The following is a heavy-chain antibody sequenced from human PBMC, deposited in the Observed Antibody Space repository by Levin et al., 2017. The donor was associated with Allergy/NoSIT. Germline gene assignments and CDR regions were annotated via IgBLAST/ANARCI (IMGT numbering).Heavy chain of an antibody. V-gene: IGHV5-51*01. CDR2: IYPDDSDT. Sequence: GGSLRLSCKGSGYSFTTNWIGWVRQMPGKGLEWMGIIYPDDSDTRYSPSFQGQVTFSADKSINTAYLQWSSLKASDTAIYFCARVDGSTWYLDYWGQGTLVTVSS. D-gene: IGHD6-13*01. CDR1: GYSFTTNW. CDR3: ARVDGSTWYLDY. J-gene: IGHJ4*02.